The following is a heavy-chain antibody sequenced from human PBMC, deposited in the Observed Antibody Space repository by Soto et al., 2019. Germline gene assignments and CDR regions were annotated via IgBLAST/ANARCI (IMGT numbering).Heavy chain of an antibody. CDR1: GGSIGSYY. CDR2: IYYSGST. CDR3: ARSNYYYYYTDV. V-gene: IGHV4-59*08. Sequence: SETLSLTCTVSGGSIGSYYWSWIRQPPGKGLEWIGYIYYSGSTNYNPSLKSRVTISVDTSKNQFSLKLSSVTAADTAVYYCARSNYYYYYTDVWGKGTTVTLSS. J-gene: IGHJ6*03.